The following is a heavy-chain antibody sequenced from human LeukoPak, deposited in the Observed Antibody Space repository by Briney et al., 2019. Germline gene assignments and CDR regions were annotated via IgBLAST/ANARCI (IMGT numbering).Heavy chain of an antibody. CDR1: GFTFSSYA. CDR3: AKDLYPPSPGIAAAGFFDY. Sequence: GGSLRLSCAASGFTFSSYAMSWVRQAPGKGLEWVSAISGSGGSTYYADSVKGRFTISRDNSKNTLYLQMNSLRAEDTAVYYCAKDLYPPSPGIAAAGFFDYWGQGTLVTVSS. V-gene: IGHV3-23*01. CDR2: ISGSGGST. J-gene: IGHJ4*02. D-gene: IGHD6-13*01.